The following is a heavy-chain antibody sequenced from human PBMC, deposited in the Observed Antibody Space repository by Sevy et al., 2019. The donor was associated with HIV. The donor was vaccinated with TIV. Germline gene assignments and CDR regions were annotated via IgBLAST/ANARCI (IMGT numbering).Heavy chain of an antibody. CDR1: GGSFSGYY. D-gene: IGHD2-2*01. Sequence: SETLSLTCAVYGGSFSGYYWNWIRQSPGKGLEWIGEINHSGSTPYNPPLKSRVTISVDTSKNQFSLRLNSVTAADTAVYYCARAPPVVVVPGAPSWFDPWGQGTLVTVSS. V-gene: IGHV4-34*01. J-gene: IGHJ5*02. CDR3: ARAPPVVVVPGAPSWFDP. CDR2: INHSGST.